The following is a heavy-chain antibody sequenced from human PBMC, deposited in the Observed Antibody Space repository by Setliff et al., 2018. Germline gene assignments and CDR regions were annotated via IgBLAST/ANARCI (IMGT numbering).Heavy chain of an antibody. CDR2: LYYSGST. CDR1: GGFINNGDYN. J-gene: IGHJ6*03. Sequence: SETLSLTCTVSGGFINNGDYNWGWVRQPPGEGLECVGSLYYSGSTYYNPSLKSRVTISVDTSKTQFSLNLRFVTAADTAVYYCARMAVRVASRPSSPLDYYYYMDLWGKGATVTVSS. D-gene: IGHD2-15*01. V-gene: IGHV4-39*01. CDR3: ARMAVRVASRPSSPLDYYYYMDL.